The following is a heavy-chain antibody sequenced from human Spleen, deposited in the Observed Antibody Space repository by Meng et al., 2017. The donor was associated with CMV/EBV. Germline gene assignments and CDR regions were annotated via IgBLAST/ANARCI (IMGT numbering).Heavy chain of an antibody. CDR1: FTFSSYA. CDR3: ARVEYEYYYYYYGMDV. J-gene: IGHJ6*02. CDR2: ISYDGSNK. V-gene: IGHV3-30-3*01. D-gene: IGHD2/OR15-2a*01. Sequence: FTFSSYAMHWVRQAPGKGLEWVAVISYDGSNKYYADSVKGRFTISRDNSKNTLYLQMNSLRAEDTAVYYCARVEYEYYYYYYGMDVWGQGTTVTVSS.